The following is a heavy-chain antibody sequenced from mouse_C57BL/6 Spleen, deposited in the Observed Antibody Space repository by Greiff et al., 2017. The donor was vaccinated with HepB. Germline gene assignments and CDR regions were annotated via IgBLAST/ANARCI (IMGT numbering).Heavy chain of an antibody. D-gene: IGHD4-1*01. CDR3: ARGGLGRNYFDY. CDR2: INPGSGGT. Sequence: VQLQQSGAELVRPGPSVKVSCKASGYAFTNYLIEWVKQRPGQGLEWIGVINPGSGGTNYNEKFKGKATLTADKSSSTAYTQLSSLTSEDSAVYFCARGGLGRNYFDYWGQGTTLTVSS. J-gene: IGHJ2*01. V-gene: IGHV1-54*01. CDR1: GYAFTNYL.